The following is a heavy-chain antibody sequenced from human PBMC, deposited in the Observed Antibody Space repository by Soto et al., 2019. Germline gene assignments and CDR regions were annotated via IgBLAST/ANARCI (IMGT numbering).Heavy chain of an antibody. V-gene: IGHV1-46*01. J-gene: IGHJ5*02. D-gene: IGHD4-17*01. CDR3: ARSGGTTRGWFDP. CDR2: INPSGGST. Sequence: ASVKVSCKASGYTFTIYYMHWVLQSPGQGLEWMGIINPSGGSTSYAQKFQGRVTMTRDTSTSTVYMELSSLRSEDTAVYYCARSGGTTRGWFDPWGQGTLVTVSS. CDR1: GYTFTIYY.